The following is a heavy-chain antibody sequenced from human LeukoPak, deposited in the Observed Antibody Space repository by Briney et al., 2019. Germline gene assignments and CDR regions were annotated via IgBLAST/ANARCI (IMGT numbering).Heavy chain of an antibody. J-gene: IGHJ6*03. CDR1: GGSISSYY. D-gene: IGHD3-3*01. Sequence: SETLSLTCTVSGGSISSYYLSWIRQPPGKGLEWIGYIYYSGSANYNPSLKSRVTISVDTSKNQFSLKLSSVTAADTAVYYCARGVFWSGYYYYYYMDVWGKGTTVTVSS. CDR2: IYYSGSA. CDR3: ARGVFWSGYYYYYYMDV. V-gene: IGHV4-59*01.